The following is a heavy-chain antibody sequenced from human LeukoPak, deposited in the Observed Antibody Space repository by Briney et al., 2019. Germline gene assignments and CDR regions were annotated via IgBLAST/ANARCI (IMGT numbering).Heavy chain of an antibody. J-gene: IGHJ4*02. V-gene: IGHV4-59*01. Sequence: SETLSLTCTVSGDSISSYYWSWIRQPPGKGLEWIGYIYYSGSTNYNPSLKSRVTISVDTSKNQFSLKLSSVTAADTAVYYCAGQPGPYYDILTGYSPLDYWGQGTLVTVSS. CDR1: GDSISSYY. CDR3: AGQPGPYYDILTGYSPLDY. CDR2: IYYSGST. D-gene: IGHD3-9*01.